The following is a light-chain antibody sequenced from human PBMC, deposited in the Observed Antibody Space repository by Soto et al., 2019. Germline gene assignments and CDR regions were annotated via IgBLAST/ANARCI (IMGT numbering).Light chain of an antibody. CDR2: TTN. V-gene: IGLV8-61*01. J-gene: IGLJ3*02. Sequence: QAVVTQEPSFSVSPGRTVTLTCGLSSGSVSTSYYPSWYQQTPGQAPRTLIYTTNTRSSGVPDGFSGSILGNKAALTITGAQADDESDYYCVLYMGSGISVFGGGTKLTVL. CDR1: SGSVSTSYY. CDR3: VLYMGSGISV.